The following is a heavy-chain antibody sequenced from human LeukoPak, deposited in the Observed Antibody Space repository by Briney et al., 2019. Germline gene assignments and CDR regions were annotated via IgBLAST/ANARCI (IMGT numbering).Heavy chain of an antibody. CDR1: GGSISSYY. J-gene: IGHJ4*02. V-gene: IGHV4-59*01. Sequence: SETLSLTCTVSGGSISSYYWSWIRQPPGKGLEWIGYIYYSGSTNYNPSLKSRVTISADTSKNQFSLKLSSVTAADTAVYYCARSIAARVFDYWGQGTLVTVSS. CDR2: IYYSGST. CDR3: ARSIAARVFDY. D-gene: IGHD6-6*01.